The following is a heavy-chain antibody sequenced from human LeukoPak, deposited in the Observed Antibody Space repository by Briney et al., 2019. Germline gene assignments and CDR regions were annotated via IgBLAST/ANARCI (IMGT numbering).Heavy chain of an antibody. CDR2: ISGSGGST. Sequence: GGSLRLSCTTSKFNFNSYGMTWVRQAPGKGLEWVSSISGSGGSTQYAASVQGRFTISRDNSKNTLYLQMNSLKTEDTAVYYCTSERPRGYYYYGMDVWGQGTTVTVSS. V-gene: IGHV3-23*01. CDR1: KFNFNSYG. D-gene: IGHD1-26*01. CDR3: TSERPRGYYYYGMDV. J-gene: IGHJ6*02.